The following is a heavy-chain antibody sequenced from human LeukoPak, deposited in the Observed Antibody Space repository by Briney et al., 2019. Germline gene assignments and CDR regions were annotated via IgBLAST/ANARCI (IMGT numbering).Heavy chain of an antibody. V-gene: IGHV1-2*02. CDR3: AKGWFGELSPLYFDY. CDR2: INPNSGGT. CDR1: GYTFTAYY. J-gene: IGHJ4*02. D-gene: IGHD3-10*01. Sequence: ASVKVSSRASGYTFTAYYMHWVRQAPGQGLEWMGWINPNSGGTNYAQKFQGRVTMTRDTSISTAYMELSRLRSDDTAVYYCAKGWFGELSPLYFDYWGQGTLVTVSS.